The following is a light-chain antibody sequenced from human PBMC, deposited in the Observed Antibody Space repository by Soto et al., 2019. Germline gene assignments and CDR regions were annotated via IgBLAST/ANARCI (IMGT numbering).Light chain of an antibody. Sequence: SVLTQPASVSGYPGQSITISCSATTSDVAAYYSVSCSQHHPGKAPKLIIYGVTNRPSGVSKRFSGSKSGNSASLTISGLQAEDEADYPCSSYTSGSSHYVFGTGTKVTVL. CDR3: SSYTSGSSHYV. V-gene: IGLV2-14*01. CDR2: GVT. J-gene: IGLJ1*01. CDR1: TSDVAAYYS.